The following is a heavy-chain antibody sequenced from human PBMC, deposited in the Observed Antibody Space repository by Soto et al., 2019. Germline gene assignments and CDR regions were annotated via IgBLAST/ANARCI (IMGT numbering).Heavy chain of an antibody. D-gene: IGHD6-6*01. J-gene: IGHJ2*01. CDR1: GGNFTNYG. CDR3: ARGGSIAALYWYFDL. Sequence: QVQLVQSGAEVKKPGSSVKVSCKASGGNFTNYGISWVRQAPGQGLDWMGGIIPIFGTANYAHKFQGRITITADESPSTAYMELSRLRSEYTAVYYCARGGSIAALYWYFDLWGRGTLVTVSS. CDR2: IIPIFGTA. V-gene: IGHV1-69*01.